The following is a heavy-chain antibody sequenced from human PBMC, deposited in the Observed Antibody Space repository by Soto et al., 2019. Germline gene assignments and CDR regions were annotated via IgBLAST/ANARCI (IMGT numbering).Heavy chain of an antibody. J-gene: IGHJ4*02. CDR1: GVSFSSYY. V-gene: IGHV4-59*08. CDR3: SRRYGGTRDY. CDR2: IHYSGVT. Sequence: PSETLSLTCTVSGVSFSSYYWSWIRQPPGKGLEWIGYIHYSGVTSYNPSLKSRVAISVETSKNQFSLKLRSVTAADTALYYCSRRYGGTRDYWGQGTLVTVSS. D-gene: IGHD4-17*01.